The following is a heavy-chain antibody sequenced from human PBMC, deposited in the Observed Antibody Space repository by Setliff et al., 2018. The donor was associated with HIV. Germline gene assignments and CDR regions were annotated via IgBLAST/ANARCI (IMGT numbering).Heavy chain of an antibody. CDR2: INPSGGST. CDR3: ARDAFDYTAYYYSYMDV. Sequence: ASVKVSCKASGGTFSSYAISWVRQAPGQGLEWMGRINPSGGSTSYAQKFQGRVTMTRDTSTSTVYMELSSLRSEDTAMYYCARDAFDYTAYYYSYMDVWGKGTTVTVSS. J-gene: IGHJ6*03. V-gene: IGHV1-46*01. CDR1: GGTFSSYA. D-gene: IGHD4-4*01.